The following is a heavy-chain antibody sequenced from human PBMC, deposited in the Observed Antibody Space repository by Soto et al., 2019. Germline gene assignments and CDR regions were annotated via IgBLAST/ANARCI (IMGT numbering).Heavy chain of an antibody. V-gene: IGHV3-15*01. CDR3: YPEHTLFMAH. CDR2: ITSKSAGATT. Sequence: EAQLVESGGGLVTPGESLRLSCVASGFTFSNAWMSWVRQVPGKGLEWIGRITSKSAGATTAYAAPVTGRFTVSRDDLKNTQYLQVKSLKTEDTGIYYCYPEHTLFMAHWGQGTLVTVSS. J-gene: IGHJ4*02. CDR1: GFTFSNAW.